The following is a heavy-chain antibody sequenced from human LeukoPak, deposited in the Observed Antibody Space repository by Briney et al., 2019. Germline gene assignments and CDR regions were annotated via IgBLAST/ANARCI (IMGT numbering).Heavy chain of an antibody. J-gene: IGHJ4*02. CDR1: GYTFTSYD. D-gene: IGHD3-10*01. CDR2: MNPNSGNT. V-gene: IGHV1-8*03. CDR3: GRVFGMVRGRSGVFPY. Sequence: GASVTVSCKASGYTFTSYDINWVRQATGQGLAWLGWMNPNSGNTGYAQKIQGRVTITRNTSISTAYMELSSLRSEDTAVDYCGRVFGMVRGRSGVFPYWGQGTLVPVPS.